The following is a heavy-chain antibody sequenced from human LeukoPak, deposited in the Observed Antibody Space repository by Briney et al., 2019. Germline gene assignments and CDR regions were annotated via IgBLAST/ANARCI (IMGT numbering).Heavy chain of an antibody. Sequence: SVKVSFKASGGTFSSYTISWVRQAPGQGLEWMGGIIPIFGTANYAQKFQGRVTITADESTSTAYMELSSLRSEDTAVYYCARGVVVAAVLSWFDPWGQGTLVTVSS. D-gene: IGHD2-15*01. J-gene: IGHJ5*02. CDR1: GGTFSSYT. CDR2: IIPIFGTA. CDR3: ARGVVVAAVLSWFDP. V-gene: IGHV1-69*13.